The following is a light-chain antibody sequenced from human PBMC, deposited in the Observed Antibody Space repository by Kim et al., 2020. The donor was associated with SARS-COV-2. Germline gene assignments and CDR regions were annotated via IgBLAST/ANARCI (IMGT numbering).Light chain of an antibody. V-gene: IGKV3-20*01. CDR2: GAS. CDR1: QSVSNNY. J-gene: IGKJ2*01. CDR3: QQYGSSPYT. Sequence: EIVLTQSPGTLSLSSGERATLSCRASQSVSNNYLAWYQQKPGQAPRLLIYGASSRATGIPDRFSGSGSGTDFTLTISRLEPEDFAVYYCQQYGSSPYTFGQGDQAGD.